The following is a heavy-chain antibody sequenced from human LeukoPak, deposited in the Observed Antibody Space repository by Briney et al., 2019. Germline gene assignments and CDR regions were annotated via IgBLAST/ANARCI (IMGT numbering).Heavy chain of an antibody. D-gene: IGHD3-16*01. J-gene: IGHJ6*03. CDR1: GFTFANYA. Sequence: GGPLKLSCAVSGFTFANYAMTWVRQAPGKGLESVSSISTDGTTYYAHSVKGRFTLSRDNSKNTLYLQMSSLRAEDTAVYYCAKLGHGGYYSYMGVWGKGTTVTVSS. CDR2: ISTDGTT. V-gene: IGHV3-23*01. CDR3: AKLGHGGYYSYMGV.